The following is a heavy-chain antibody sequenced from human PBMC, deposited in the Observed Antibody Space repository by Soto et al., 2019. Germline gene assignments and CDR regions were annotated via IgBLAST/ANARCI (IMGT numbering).Heavy chain of an antibody. J-gene: IGHJ4*02. D-gene: IGHD3-22*01. CDR2: ITASGGTT. CDR1: GFTFSSYS. V-gene: IGHV3-23*01. Sequence: PGGSLRLSCAASGFTFSSYSMTWVRQAPGKGLEWVAHITASGGTTYYADSVKGRFTISRDTSRNTLYLQMNSLRAEDTALYYCAKSEDDSSAYVGYFDYWGQGTMVTVPQ. CDR3: AKSEDDSSAYVGYFDY.